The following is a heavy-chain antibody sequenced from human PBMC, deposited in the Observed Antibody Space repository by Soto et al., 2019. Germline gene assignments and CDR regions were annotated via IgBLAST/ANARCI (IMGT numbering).Heavy chain of an antibody. V-gene: IGHV1-8*01. J-gene: IGHJ6*03. CDR2: MNPNSGNT. CDR1: GYTFTSYD. Sequence: QVQLVQSGAEVKKPGASVKVSCKASGYTFTSYDINWVRQATGQGLEWMGWMNPNSGNTGYAQKFQGRITMTRNTSITTAYMELSSQRSEDTAVYYCARGPYYYYYMDVWGKGTTVTVSS. CDR3: ARGPYYYYYMDV.